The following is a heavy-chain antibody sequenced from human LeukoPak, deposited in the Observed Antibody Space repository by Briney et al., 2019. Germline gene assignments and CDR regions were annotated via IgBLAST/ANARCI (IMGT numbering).Heavy chain of an antibody. CDR1: GFTFSYVW. J-gene: IGHJ4*02. CDR3: SEGLDY. CDR2: IAGAAHGGTT. V-gene: IGHV3-15*04. Sequence: MSGGSLRLSCAASGFTFSYVWMSWVRQAPGKGLEWVGRIAGAAHGGTTDYAAPVKGRFTISRNDSKNTLYLQMNSLKTGDTAVYFCSEGLDYWGQGTLVTVSS.